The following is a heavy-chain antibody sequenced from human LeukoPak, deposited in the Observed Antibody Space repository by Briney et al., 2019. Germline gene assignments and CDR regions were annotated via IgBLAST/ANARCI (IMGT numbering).Heavy chain of an antibody. CDR2: ITDDGNT. Sequence: SETLSLTCAVYGESFSGHYWTWIRQTPGKGLEWIGEITDDGNTNYNPSLKSRVTISVDTAKNQFSLKVNSVTAADTAVYYSVRRPRNNFNHDDPPGLDYWGQGTLVTVSS. CDR3: VRRPRNNFNHDDPPGLDY. V-gene: IGHV4-34*01. J-gene: IGHJ4*02. D-gene: IGHD1-14*01. CDR1: GESFSGHY.